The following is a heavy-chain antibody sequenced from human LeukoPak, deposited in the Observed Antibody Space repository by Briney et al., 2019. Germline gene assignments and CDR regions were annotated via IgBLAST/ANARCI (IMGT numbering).Heavy chain of an antibody. CDR3: ARVPGYLPEDY. J-gene: IGHJ4*02. CDR2: ISAYNGNT. CDR1: GYTFTSYG. D-gene: IGHD1-1*01. V-gene: IGHV1-18*01. Sequence: ASVKVSRKASGYTFTSYGISWVRQAPGQGLEWMGWISAYNGNTKYAQKLQDRVTMTTDTSTSTAYMELRSLRSDDTAVYYCARVPGYLPEDYWGQGTLVTVSS.